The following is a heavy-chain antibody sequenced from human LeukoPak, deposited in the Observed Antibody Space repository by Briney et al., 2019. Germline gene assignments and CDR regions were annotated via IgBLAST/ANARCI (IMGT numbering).Heavy chain of an antibody. V-gene: IGHV3-74*01. D-gene: IGHD2/OR15-2a*01. CDR3: ARQYSTLSEFDY. J-gene: IGHJ4*02. CDR2: INSDGTST. Sequence: PGGSLRLSCAASGFTFSNYWMHWVRQAPGKGLVWVSRINSDGTSTSSADSVKGRFTISRDNAKNTLYLQMNSLGAEDTAVYYCARQYSTLSEFDYWGQGTLVTVSS. CDR1: GFTFSNYW.